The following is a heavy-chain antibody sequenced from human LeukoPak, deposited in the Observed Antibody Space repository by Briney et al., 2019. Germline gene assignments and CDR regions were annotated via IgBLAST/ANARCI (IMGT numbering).Heavy chain of an antibody. Sequence: GESLKISCKGSGYSFTTYWAAWVRQMPGRGLEWMGIISPDDSDIRYSPSFQGHVTISADKSISTAHLQWSSLQASDTAMYYCARHEGSGSYYSYWGQGTLVTVSS. D-gene: IGHD1-26*01. J-gene: IGHJ4*02. V-gene: IGHV5-51*01. CDR1: GYSFTTYW. CDR2: ISPDDSDI. CDR3: ARHEGSGSYYSY.